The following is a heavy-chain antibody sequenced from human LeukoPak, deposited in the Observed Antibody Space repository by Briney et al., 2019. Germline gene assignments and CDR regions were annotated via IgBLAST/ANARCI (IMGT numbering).Heavy chain of an antibody. Sequence: NPSETLSLTCTVSGGSISSNYWSWIRQPPGKGLEWIGNFYYSGSTNYSPSLKSRVTILVDTSKNQFSLKLSSVTAADTAVYYCARHGYSSSWYHVGDYWGQGTLVTVSS. CDR2: FYYSGST. CDR1: GGSISSNY. D-gene: IGHD6-13*01. CDR3: ARHGYSSSWYHVGDY. V-gene: IGHV4-59*08. J-gene: IGHJ4*02.